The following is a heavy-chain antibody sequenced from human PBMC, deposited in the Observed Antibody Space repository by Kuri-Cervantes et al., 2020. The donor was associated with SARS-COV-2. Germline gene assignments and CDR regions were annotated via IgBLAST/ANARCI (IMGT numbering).Heavy chain of an antibody. V-gene: IGHV3-30*02. CDR2: IRYDGSNK. Sequence: GGSLRLSCAASGFTFSSYGMHWVRQAPGKGLEWVAFIRYDGSNKYYADSVKGRFTISRDNSKNTLYLQMNSLRAEDTAVYYCARGYSYGYAVLGAFDIWGQGTMVTVSS. CDR1: GFTFSSYG. CDR3: ARGYSYGYAVLGAFDI. D-gene: IGHD5-18*01. J-gene: IGHJ3*02.